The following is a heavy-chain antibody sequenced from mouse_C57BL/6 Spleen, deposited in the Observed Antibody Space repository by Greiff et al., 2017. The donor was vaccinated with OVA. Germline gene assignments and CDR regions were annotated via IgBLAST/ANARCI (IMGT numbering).Heavy chain of an antibody. CDR1: GYTFTDYY. CDR2: INPNNGGT. D-gene: IGHD2-2*01. J-gene: IGHJ1*03. V-gene: IGHV1-26*01. Sequence: EVQLQQSGPELVKPGASVKISCKASGYTFTDYYMNWVKQSHGKSLEWIGDINPNNGGTSYNQKFKGKATLTVDKSSSTAYMELRSLTSEDSAVYYCARDGWLRRMYFDVWGTGTTVTVSS. CDR3: ARDGWLRRMYFDV.